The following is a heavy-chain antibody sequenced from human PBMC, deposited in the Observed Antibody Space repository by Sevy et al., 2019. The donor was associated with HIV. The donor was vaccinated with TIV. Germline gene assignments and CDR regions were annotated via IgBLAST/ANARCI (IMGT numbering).Heavy chain of an antibody. D-gene: IGHD2-15*01. CDR1: GFTFSGYG. Sequence: GGSLRLSCVTSGFTFSGYGMHWVRQAPGKGLEWVAFIWSDGTKTHYADSVKGRFTISRDNSKNTLYLQMNSLRVDDTAVYYCAIAVGFCSGGRCDDHYFDMDVWGQGTTVTVSS. V-gene: IGHV3-30*02. CDR2: IWSDGTKT. J-gene: IGHJ6*02. CDR3: AIAVGFCSGGRCDDHYFDMDV.